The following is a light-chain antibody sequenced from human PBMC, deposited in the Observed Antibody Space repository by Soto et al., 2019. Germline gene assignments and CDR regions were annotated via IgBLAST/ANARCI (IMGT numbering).Light chain of an antibody. CDR2: DVS. CDR3: CSYAGSYTHV. V-gene: IGLV2-11*01. CDR1: SSDVGGYNY. Sequence: QSVLTQPRSVSGSPGQSVTISCTGTSSDVGGYNYVSWYQQHPGKAPKLMIYDVSKRPSGVPDRFSGSKSGNTASLTISGLQAEDEADYHCCSYAGSYTHVFGTGTKLTVL. J-gene: IGLJ1*01.